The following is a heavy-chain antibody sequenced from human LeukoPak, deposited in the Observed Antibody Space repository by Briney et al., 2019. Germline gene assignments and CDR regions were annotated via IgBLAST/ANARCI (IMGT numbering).Heavy chain of an antibody. D-gene: IGHD3-3*01. Sequence: KPSETLPLTCAVYGGSFSGYYWSWIRQPPGKGLEWIGEINHSGSTNYNPSLKSRVTISVDTSKNQFSLKLSSVTAADTAVYYCVDTAYDFWSGYSKTIYWGQGTLVTVSS. CDR1: GGSFSGYY. J-gene: IGHJ4*02. CDR3: VDTAYDFWSGYSKTIY. V-gene: IGHV4-34*01. CDR2: INHSGST.